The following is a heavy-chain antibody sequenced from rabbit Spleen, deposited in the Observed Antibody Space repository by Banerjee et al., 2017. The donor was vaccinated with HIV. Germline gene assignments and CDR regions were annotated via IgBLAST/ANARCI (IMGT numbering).Heavy chain of an antibody. V-gene: IGHV1S40*01. J-gene: IGHJ6*01. CDR3: ARETWGVTGNYGL. D-gene: IGHD7-1*01. CDR1: GFDFTSTYY. Sequence: QSLEESGGDLVKPGASLTLTCKASGFDFTSTYYMCWVRQAPGKGLELIACIDTSIINTAYATWAKGRFTISKTSSTTVTLQMTSLTAADTATYFCARETWGVTGNYGLWGPGTLVTVS. CDR2: IDTSIINT.